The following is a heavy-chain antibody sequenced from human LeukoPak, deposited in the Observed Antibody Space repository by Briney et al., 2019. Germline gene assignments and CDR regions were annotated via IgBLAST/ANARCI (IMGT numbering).Heavy chain of an antibody. J-gene: IGHJ4*02. Sequence: GGSLRLSCAASGFTFSSYWMYWVRQAPGKGLVWVSRTNCDGSTTNYADSVKGRFTISRDNAKNTLYLQMNSLRAEDTAVYYCASPLFDYWGQGTLVTVSS. CDR3: ASPLFDY. CDR2: TNCDGSTT. V-gene: IGHV3-74*01. CDR1: GFTFSSYW.